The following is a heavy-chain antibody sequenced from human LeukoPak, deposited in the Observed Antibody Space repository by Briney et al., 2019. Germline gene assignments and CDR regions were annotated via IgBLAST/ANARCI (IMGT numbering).Heavy chain of an antibody. CDR2: INNGGST. D-gene: IGHD2-2*01. Sequence: SETLSLTCAVYGGSFSGYYWSWIRQPPGKGLEWIGEINNGGSTNYNPSLKSRVSIFVDTYKNQFCLKLRSVAAADGAVYCCARGQRCSSNSCRYFNWCDPWGQGTLVSVSS. V-gene: IGHV4-34*01. J-gene: IGHJ5*02. CDR3: ARGQRCSSNSCRYFNWCDP. CDR1: GGSFSGYY.